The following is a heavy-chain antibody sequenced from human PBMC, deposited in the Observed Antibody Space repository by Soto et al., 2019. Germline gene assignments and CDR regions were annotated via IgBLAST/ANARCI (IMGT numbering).Heavy chain of an antibody. Sequence: GGSLRLFCAASGFTFSSYAMSWVRQAPGKGLEWVSAISGSGGSTYYADSVKGRFTISRDNSKNTLYLQMNSLRAEDTAVYYCAKPETATITGWFDPWGQGTLVTVSS. D-gene: IGHD5-12*01. V-gene: IGHV3-23*01. CDR3: AKPETATITGWFDP. J-gene: IGHJ5*02. CDR2: ISGSGGST. CDR1: GFTFSSYA.